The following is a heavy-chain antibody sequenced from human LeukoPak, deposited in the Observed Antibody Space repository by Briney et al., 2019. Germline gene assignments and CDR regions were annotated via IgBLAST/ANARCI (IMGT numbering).Heavy chain of an antibody. CDR3: AKGEQLVPYYYYYVDV. J-gene: IGHJ6*03. CDR1: GFTFSSYA. D-gene: IGHD6-6*01. CDR2: ISGSGGST. V-gene: IGHV3-23*01. Sequence: PGGSLRLSCAASGFTFSSYAMSWVRQAPGKGLEWVSAISGSGGSTYYADSVKGRFTISRDNSKNTLYLQMNSLRAEDTAVYYCAKGEQLVPYYYYYVDVWGKGTTVTVSS.